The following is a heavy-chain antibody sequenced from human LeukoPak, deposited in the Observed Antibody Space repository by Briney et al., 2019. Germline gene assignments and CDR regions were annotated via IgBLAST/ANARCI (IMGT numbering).Heavy chain of an antibody. Sequence: ASVKVSCKASGYTFTGYYMHWVRQAPGQGLEWMGWMNPNSGNTGYAQKFQGRVTMTRNTSISTAYMELSSLRSEDTAVYYCARGIGSLRYFDWYRWAYYYMDVWGKGTTVTISS. CDR2: MNPNSGNT. CDR3: ARGIGSLRYFDWYRWAYYYMDV. CDR1: GYTFTGYY. J-gene: IGHJ6*03. D-gene: IGHD3-9*01. V-gene: IGHV1-8*02.